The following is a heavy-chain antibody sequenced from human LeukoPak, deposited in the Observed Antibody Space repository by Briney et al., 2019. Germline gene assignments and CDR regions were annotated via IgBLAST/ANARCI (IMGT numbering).Heavy chain of an antibody. Sequence: SETLSLTCTVFGGSISSYYWSWIRQPPGKGLGWIGYIYYTGTTDSNPSLKSRVTISLDTSKNQFSLNLSSVTAADTAVYYCARRWVYDKRAFDAWGQGTMVTVSS. D-gene: IGHD3-16*01. V-gene: IGHV4-59*08. CDR2: IYYTGTT. CDR1: GGSISSYY. CDR3: ARRWVYDKRAFDA. J-gene: IGHJ3*01.